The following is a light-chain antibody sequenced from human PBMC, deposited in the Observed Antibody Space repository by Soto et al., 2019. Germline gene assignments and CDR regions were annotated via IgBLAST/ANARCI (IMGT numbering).Light chain of an antibody. CDR3: SSYTTTNTLQLV. V-gene: IGLV2-14*01. J-gene: IGLJ2*01. Sequence: QSDLTQPASVSGSPGQSITIFCSGTSSDIGGYNYVSWYQHHPGKAPKLIIYEVSYRPSGVSNRFSGSKSGNTASLTISGLQAEDEADYWCSSYTTTNTLQLVFGGGTKLTVL. CDR2: EVS. CDR1: SSDIGGYNY.